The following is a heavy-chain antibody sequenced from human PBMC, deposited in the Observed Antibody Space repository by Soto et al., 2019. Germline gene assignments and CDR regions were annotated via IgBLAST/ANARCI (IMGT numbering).Heavy chain of an antibody. CDR3: ARDNGIAGSFDP. CDR1: AFTFIKYA. V-gene: IGHV3-23*01. D-gene: IGHD6-13*01. CDR2: ISGAGGTI. Sequence: PGGSLRLSCAASAFTFIKYAMTWVRQAPGKGLEWVASISGAGGTINYADSVKGRFTISRDDAKNSLYLQMNSLRDEDTSVYYCARDNGIAGSFDPWGQGTLVTVSS. J-gene: IGHJ5*02.